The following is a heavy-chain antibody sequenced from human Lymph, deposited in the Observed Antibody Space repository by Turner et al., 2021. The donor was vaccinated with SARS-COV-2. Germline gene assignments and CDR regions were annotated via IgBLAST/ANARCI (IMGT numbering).Heavy chain of an antibody. D-gene: IGHD2-21*02. Sequence: QLQLQESGPGLVKPSETLSLTCTVSGGSISSSNYYWGWIRQPPGKGLEWIGTIYYSGSTYYNPSLKSRITISVDTSKNQFSLKPSSVTAADTAVYYCARQRLTRYGMDVWGQGTTVTVSS. CDR2: IYYSGST. CDR3: ARQRLTRYGMDV. V-gene: IGHV4-39*01. CDR1: GGSISSSNYY. J-gene: IGHJ6*02.